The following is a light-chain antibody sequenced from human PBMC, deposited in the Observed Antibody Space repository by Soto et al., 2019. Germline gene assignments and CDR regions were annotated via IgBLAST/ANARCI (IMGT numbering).Light chain of an antibody. J-gene: IGKJ1*01. CDR3: LQDPDDSWT. V-gene: IGKV1-6*01. Sequence: AIQMTQSPSSLSASVGDRITITCRASQGIESDLSWYEQRPGKAPKLLIYAASNVQSGVPTRFSSSRSGKEFTLTIRNLHPEAFASYYCLQDPDDSWTFGQGTKV. CDR1: QGIESD. CDR2: AAS.